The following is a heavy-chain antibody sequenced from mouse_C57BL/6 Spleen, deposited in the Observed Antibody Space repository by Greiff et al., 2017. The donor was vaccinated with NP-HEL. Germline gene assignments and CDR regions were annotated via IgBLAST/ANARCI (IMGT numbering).Heavy chain of an antibody. Sequence: EVNVVESGGGLVKPGGSLKLSCAASGFTFSDYGMHWVRQAPEKGLEWVAYISSGSSTIYYADTVKGRFTISRDNAKNTLFLQMTSLRSEDTAMYYCARALLRRDYAMDYWGQGTSVTVSS. D-gene: IGHD2-12*01. CDR2: ISSGSSTI. J-gene: IGHJ4*01. CDR1: GFTFSDYG. V-gene: IGHV5-17*01. CDR3: ARALLRRDYAMDY.